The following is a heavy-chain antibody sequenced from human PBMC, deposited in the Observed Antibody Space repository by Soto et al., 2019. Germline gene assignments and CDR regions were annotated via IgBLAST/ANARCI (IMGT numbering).Heavy chain of an antibody. Sequence: QVQLEQSAPEVKKPGASVKVSCKASGYTFTTYGISWVRQAPGQGLEWLGWINTHNGNTNYAQNLQGRVIMTADTPTDTAYMELRSLISDDTAIYYCTREGSAPYYYYGMDAWGQGTTVTVSS. CDR3: TREGSAPYYYYGMDA. D-gene: IGHD3-10*01. CDR1: GYTFTTYG. J-gene: IGHJ6*02. CDR2: INTHNGNT. V-gene: IGHV1-18*01.